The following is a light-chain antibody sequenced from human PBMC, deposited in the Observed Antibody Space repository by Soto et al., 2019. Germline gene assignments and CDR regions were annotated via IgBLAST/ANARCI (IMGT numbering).Light chain of an antibody. V-gene: IGLV7-46*01. CDR2: DTS. J-gene: IGLJ2*01. Sequence: QAVVTQEPSLTVSPGGTVTLTCGSSTGAVTSGLYPYWFQQKPGQAPRTLIYDTSNKHSWTPARFSGSLLGGKAALTLSGAQPEDEAEYYCLLSYSSARPVFGGGTKVTVL. CDR1: TGAVTSGLY. CDR3: LLSYSSARPV.